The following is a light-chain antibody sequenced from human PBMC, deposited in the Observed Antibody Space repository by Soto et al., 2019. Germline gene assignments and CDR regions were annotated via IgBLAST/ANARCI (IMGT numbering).Light chain of an antibody. CDR3: QQYGSSPS. CDR1: QSVSSSY. V-gene: IGKV3-20*01. Sequence: EIVLTQSPGTLSLSPGVRATLSCRPSQSVSSSYLAWYQQKPGQAPSLLSYGASSRATGIPDRFSGSGSGTYFTLTISRLEPEDFAVYYCQQYGSSPSFGGGTKVDIK. J-gene: IGKJ4*01. CDR2: GAS.